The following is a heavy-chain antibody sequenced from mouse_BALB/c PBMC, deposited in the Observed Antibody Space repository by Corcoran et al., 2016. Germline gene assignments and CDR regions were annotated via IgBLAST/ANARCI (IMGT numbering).Heavy chain of an antibody. CDR2: ISYDGSN. Sequence: DVQLQESGPGLVKPSQSLSLTCSVTGYSITSGYYWNWIRQFPGNKLEWMGYISYDGSNKYNPSLKNRISITRDTSKNQFFLKLNSVTTEDTATYYCARWGGNYWYFDVWGAGTTVTVSS. CDR1: GYSITSGYY. V-gene: IGHV3-6*02. J-gene: IGHJ1*01. D-gene: IGHD2-1*01. CDR3: ARWGGNYWYFDV.